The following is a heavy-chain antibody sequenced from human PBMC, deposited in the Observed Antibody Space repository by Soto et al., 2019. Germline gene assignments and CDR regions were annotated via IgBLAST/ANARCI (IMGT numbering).Heavy chain of an antibody. CDR3: ARERSYYDSSGLTGY. CDR2: IWYDGSNK. D-gene: IGHD3-22*01. Sequence: QVQLVESGGGVVQPGRSLRLSCAASGFTFSSYGMHWVRQAPGKGLEWVAVIWYDGSNKYYADSVKGRFTISRDNSKNTLYLQMNSLRAEDTAVYYCARERSYYDSSGLTGYWGQETLVTVSS. V-gene: IGHV3-33*01. CDR1: GFTFSSYG. J-gene: IGHJ4*02.